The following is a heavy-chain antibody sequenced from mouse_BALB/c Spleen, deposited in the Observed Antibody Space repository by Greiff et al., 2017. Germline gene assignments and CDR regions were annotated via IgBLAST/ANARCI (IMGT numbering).Heavy chain of an antibody. D-gene: IGHD1-1*01. CDR3: ARRHYYYGSTWCAY. Sequence: VQLQQSGPELVKPGASVKIPCKASGYTFTDYNMDWVKQSHGKSLEWIGDIDPNNGGTIYNQKFKGKATLTVDKSSSTAYMELRSLTSEDTAVYYCARRHYYYGSTWCAYWGQGTLVTVSA. CDR1: GYTFTDYN. CDR2: IDPNNGGT. V-gene: IGHV1-18*01. J-gene: IGHJ3*01.